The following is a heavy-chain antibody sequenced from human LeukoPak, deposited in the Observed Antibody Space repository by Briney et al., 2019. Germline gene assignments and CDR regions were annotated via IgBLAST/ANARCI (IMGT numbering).Heavy chain of an antibody. CDR1: GGSFSGYY. CDR3: ARSYYYDSSGYPPPFGFDY. V-gene: IGHV4-34*01. J-gene: IGHJ4*02. CDR2: INHSGST. Sequence: PSETLSLTCAVYGGSFSGYYWSWIRQPPGKGLEWIGEINHSGSTNYNPSLKSRVTISVDTSKNQFSLKLSSVTAADTAVYYCARSYYYDSSGYPPPFGFDYWGQGTLVTVSS. D-gene: IGHD3-22*01.